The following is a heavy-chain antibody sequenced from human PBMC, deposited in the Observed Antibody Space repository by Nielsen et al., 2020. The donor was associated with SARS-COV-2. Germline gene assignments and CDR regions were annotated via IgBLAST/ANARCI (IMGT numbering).Heavy chain of an antibody. D-gene: IGHD1-26*01. CDR2: IYYSGST. J-gene: IGHJ4*02. CDR3: ARVDSGSYNVYMIY. CDR1: GGSISSSSYY. Sequence: SETLSLTCTVSGGSISSSSYYWGWIRQPPGKGLEWIGSIYYSGSTYYNPSLKSRVTISVDTSKNQFSQKLSSVTAADTAVYYCARVDSGSYNVYMIYWGQGTLVTVSS. V-gene: IGHV4-39*07.